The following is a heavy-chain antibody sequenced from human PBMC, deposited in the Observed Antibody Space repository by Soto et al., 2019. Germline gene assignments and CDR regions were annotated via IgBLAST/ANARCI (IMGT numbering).Heavy chain of an antibody. J-gene: IGHJ6*02. D-gene: IGHD5-12*01. CDR2: ISVDGSNK. Sequence: QMQLVESGGGAVQPGRSLRLSCAASGFTFSYYPMHWVRQAPGKGLEWVAVISVDGSNKYYADSVKGRFTISRDNSKNTLYLKMNSTSGEDTAVYYCARVPGDMVAILYIDHLDGREPLSDVDVWGQVTTVTVSS. CDR3: ARVPGDMVAILYIDHLDGREPLSDVDV. V-gene: IGHV3-30*04. CDR1: GFTFSYYP.